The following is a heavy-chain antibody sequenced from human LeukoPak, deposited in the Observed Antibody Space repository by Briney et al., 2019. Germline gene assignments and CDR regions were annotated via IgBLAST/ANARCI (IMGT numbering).Heavy chain of an antibody. D-gene: IGHD6-13*01. CDR2: INCITGDT. J-gene: IGHJ4*02. Sequence: RQAPRQGLEWMGRINCITGDTRSAQKFQGRVTMTRDTSISTAYMQLSSLRSDDTAVYYCAREIAATGAAVDYWGQGILVTVSS. V-gene: IGHV1-2*06. CDR3: AREIAATGAAVDY.